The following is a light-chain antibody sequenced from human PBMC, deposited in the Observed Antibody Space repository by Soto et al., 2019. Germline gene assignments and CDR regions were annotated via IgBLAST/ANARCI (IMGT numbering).Light chain of an antibody. CDR2: SAS. V-gene: IGKV1-27*01. CDR1: QDISVY. J-gene: IGKJ5*01. Sequence: DIQMNQSPSSLSASVGVRVTITCRASQDISVYLAWYQQKPGKVPKLLIYSASTLQSGFPSRFSGSGSGTDFTLTISSLQPEDVATYVCQKFNTAPLTFRQGTRLEIK. CDR3: QKFNTAPLT.